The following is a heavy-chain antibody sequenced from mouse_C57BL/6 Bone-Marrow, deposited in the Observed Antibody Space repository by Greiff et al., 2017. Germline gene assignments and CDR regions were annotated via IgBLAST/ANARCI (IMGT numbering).Heavy chain of an antibody. Sequence: EVKLVESGGGLVQPGGSLKLSCAASGFTFSDYYMYWVRQTPEKRLEWVAYISNGGGSTYYPDTVKGRFTISRDNAKNTLYLQMSRLKSEDTAMYYCARQKIYYDYGFYAMDYWGQGTSVTVSS. D-gene: IGHD2-4*01. CDR1: GFTFSDYY. CDR2: ISNGGGST. V-gene: IGHV5-12*01. CDR3: ARQKIYYDYGFYAMDY. J-gene: IGHJ4*01.